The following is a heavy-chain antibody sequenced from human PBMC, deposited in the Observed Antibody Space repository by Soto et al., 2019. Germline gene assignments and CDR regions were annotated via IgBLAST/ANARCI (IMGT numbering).Heavy chain of an antibody. D-gene: IGHD3-22*01. J-gene: IGHJ5*02. V-gene: IGHV1-8*01. Sequence: QVQLVQSGAEVKKPGASVKVSCKASGYTFTSYDINWVRQATGQGLEWMGWMNPNSGNTGFAQKFQGRVTLTGNTSISTAYMELSSLISEDTAVYYCARGPGDSDSSGSSWVDPWGQGTLVTVSS. CDR2: MNPNSGNT. CDR1: GYTFTSYD. CDR3: ARGPGDSDSSGSSWVDP.